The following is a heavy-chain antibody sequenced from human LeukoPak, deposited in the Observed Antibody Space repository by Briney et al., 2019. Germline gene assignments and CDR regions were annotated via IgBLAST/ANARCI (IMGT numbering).Heavy chain of an antibody. D-gene: IGHD2-2*02. CDR3: ARDQPQESSIVVVPAAIYY. V-gene: IGHV1-2*02. CDR2: INPNSGGT. Sequence: ASVKVSCKASGYTFTGYYMHWVRQAPGQGLEWMGWINPNSGGTNYAQKFQGRVTMTRDTSISTAYMELSRLRSDDTAVYYCARDQPQESSIVVVPAAIYYWGQGTLVTVSS. J-gene: IGHJ4*02. CDR1: GYTFTGYY.